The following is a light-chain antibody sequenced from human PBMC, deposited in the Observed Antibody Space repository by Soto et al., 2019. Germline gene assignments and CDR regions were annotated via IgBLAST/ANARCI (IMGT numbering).Light chain of an antibody. J-gene: IGLJ2*01. Sequence: QSALTQPASVSGSPGQSITISCTGTSSDVGSYNLVSWYQQHPGKAPKLMIYEGSKRPSGVSNRFSGSKSGNTASLTISGLQAEDEADYYCCSYAGSSTLXFGGGTKVTVL. CDR3: CSYAGSSTLX. CDR1: SSDVGSYNL. V-gene: IGLV2-23*01. CDR2: EGS.